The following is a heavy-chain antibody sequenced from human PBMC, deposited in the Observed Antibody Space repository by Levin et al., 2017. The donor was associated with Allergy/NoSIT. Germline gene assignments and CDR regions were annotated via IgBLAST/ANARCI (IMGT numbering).Heavy chain of an antibody. V-gene: IGHV2-5*02. J-gene: IGHJ4*02. CDR2: IHWGDDK. Sequence: KVSGPTLVKPTQTLTLTCTFSGFSLTANAVGVGWIRQPPGKALEWLALIHWGDDKSYSPSLKSRLHITKDTSKNQVILTVTNMDPVDTATYYGAHRDTRRTFDSWGQGTPVTVSS. D-gene: IGHD2-2*01. CDR3: AHRDTRRTFDS. CDR1: GFSLTANAVG.